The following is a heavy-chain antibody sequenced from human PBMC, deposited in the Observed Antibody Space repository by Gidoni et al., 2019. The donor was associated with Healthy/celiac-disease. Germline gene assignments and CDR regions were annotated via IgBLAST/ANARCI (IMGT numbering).Heavy chain of an antibody. CDR2: ISYDGSNK. J-gene: IGHJ5*02. V-gene: IGHV3-30*18. CDR3: AKDNLYCSGGSCYSDWFDP. D-gene: IGHD2-15*01. CDR1: GFTFSSYG. Sequence: QVQLVESGGGVVQPGRSLRLSCAASGFTFSSYGMHWVRQAPGKGLEWVAVISYDGSNKYYADSVTGRFTISRDNSKNTLYLQMNSLRAEDTAVYYCAKDNLYCSGGSCYSDWFDPWGQGTLVTVSS.